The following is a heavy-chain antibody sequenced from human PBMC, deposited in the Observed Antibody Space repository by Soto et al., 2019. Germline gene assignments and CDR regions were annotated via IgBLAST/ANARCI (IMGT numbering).Heavy chain of an antibody. CDR1: GGSFSGYY. J-gene: IGHJ4*02. Sequence: QVQLQQWGAGLLKPSETLSLTCAVYGGSFSGYYWTWIRQPPGKGLEWIGEINHSGSTNYNPSLKSRVTISVDTSKNQFSLKLSSVTAADTAVYYCARRGDCSSTSCYAWGYWGRGTLVTVSS. CDR2: INHSGST. D-gene: IGHD2-2*01. V-gene: IGHV4-34*01. CDR3: ARRGDCSSTSCYAWGY.